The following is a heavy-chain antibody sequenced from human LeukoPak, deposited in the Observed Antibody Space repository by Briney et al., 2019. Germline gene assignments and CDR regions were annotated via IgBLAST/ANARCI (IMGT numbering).Heavy chain of an antibody. D-gene: IGHD3-22*01. V-gene: IGHV4-39*07. CDR2: IYYSGST. CDR3: ATYYYGSGGYYYFDS. J-gene: IGHJ4*02. CDR1: GGSISSSSYY. Sequence: SETLSLTCTVSGGSISSSSYYWGWIRQPPGKGLERIGSIYYSGSTYYNPSLKSRVTISVDMSKNQFSLKLSSVTAADTAVYYCATYYYGSGGYYYFDSWGQGTLVTVSS.